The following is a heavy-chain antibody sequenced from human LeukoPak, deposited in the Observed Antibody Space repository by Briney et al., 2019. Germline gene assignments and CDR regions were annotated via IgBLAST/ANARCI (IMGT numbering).Heavy chain of an antibody. CDR1: GGTFSSYA. V-gene: IGHV1-69*05. J-gene: IGHJ6*03. CDR3: ARGATAGYYYYYMGV. D-gene: IGHD5-24*01. CDR2: IIPIFGTA. Sequence: SVKVSCKASGGTFSSYAISWVRQAPGQGLEWMGGIIPIFGTANYAQKFQGRVTITTDESTSTAYMELSSLRSEDTAVYYCARGATAGYYYYYMGVWGKGTTVTVSS.